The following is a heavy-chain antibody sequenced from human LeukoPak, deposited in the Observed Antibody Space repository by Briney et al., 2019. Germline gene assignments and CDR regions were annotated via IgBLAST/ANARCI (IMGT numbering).Heavy chain of an antibody. J-gene: IGHJ3*02. V-gene: IGHV3-21*01. D-gene: IGHD3-22*01. CDR2: VGRDGSI. CDR1: GFTFNTYT. Sequence: GGSLRLSCVASGFTFNTYTMNWVRQAPGKGLEWISCVGRDGSIHYADSVKGRITISRDNAKNSLFLQMNSLRAEDTAIYYCAGRYYDTTGYAFDIWGQGTMVTVSS. CDR3: AGRYYDTTGYAFDI.